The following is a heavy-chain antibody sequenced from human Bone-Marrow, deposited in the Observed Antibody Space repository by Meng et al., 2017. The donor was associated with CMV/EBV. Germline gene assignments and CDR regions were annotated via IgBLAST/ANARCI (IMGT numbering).Heavy chain of an antibody. V-gene: IGHV3-15*01. Sequence: GESLKISCAASGFTFSNAWMSWVRQAPGKGLEWVGRIKSKTDGGTTDYAAPVKGRFTISRDDSKNTLYLQMNSLKTEDTAVYYCTTTTPRFVCSSTSCYRPLDYWGQGTLVTVSS. CDR2: IKSKTDGGTT. CDR1: GFTFSNAW. J-gene: IGHJ4*02. CDR3: TTTTPRFVCSSTSCYRPLDY. D-gene: IGHD2-2*01.